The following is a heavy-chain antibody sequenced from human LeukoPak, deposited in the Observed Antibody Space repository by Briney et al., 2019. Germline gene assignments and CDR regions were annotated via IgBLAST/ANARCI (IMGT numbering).Heavy chain of an antibody. D-gene: IGHD3-16*02. CDR3: ARHGAFTFGGVIDQFDY. Sequence: GESLKISCKASGYSFSGYWIGWVRQMPGKGLEWMGIIYPGDSDTRYSPSFQGQVTISADKSISTAYLQWSSLKASDTAMYYCARHGAFTFGGVIDQFDYWGQGTLVTVSS. CDR1: GYSFSGYW. J-gene: IGHJ4*02. V-gene: IGHV5-51*01. CDR2: IYPGDSDT.